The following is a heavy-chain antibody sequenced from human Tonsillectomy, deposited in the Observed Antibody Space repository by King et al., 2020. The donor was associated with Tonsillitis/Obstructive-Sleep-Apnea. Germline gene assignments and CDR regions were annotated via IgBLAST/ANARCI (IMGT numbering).Heavy chain of an antibody. V-gene: IGHV1-46*01. Sequence: QLVQSGASVKTPGASVQVSCKASGYTFTRYYIHWVRQARGQGLEWMGIINPNSGVTTYAQKFQGRVTMTTDTSASTVYLELSSPRSEDTAVYYCARDDIVGRYIDSWGQGTLVTVSS. D-gene: IGHD2-21*01. CDR1: GYTFTRYY. J-gene: IGHJ4*02. CDR2: INPNSGVT. CDR3: ARDDIVGRYIDS.